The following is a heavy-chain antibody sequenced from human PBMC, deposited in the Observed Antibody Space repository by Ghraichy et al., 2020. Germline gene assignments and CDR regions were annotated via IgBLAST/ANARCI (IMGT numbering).Heavy chain of an antibody. V-gene: IGHV3-20*01. CDR3: TKTYASGSYHPCDY. J-gene: IGHJ4*02. CDR1: GFTFDNYG. D-gene: IGHD3-16*02. Sequence: GGSLRLSCVASGFTFDNYGMSWVRQAPGKGLEWVSGVNWNGASTGYADSVKGRFTISRDNAKNSLYLQMNSLRAEDTALYHCTKTYASGSYHPCDYWGQGSLVTVSS. CDR2: VNWNGAST.